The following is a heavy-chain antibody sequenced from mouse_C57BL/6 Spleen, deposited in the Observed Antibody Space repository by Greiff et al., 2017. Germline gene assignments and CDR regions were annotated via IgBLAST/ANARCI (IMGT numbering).Heavy chain of an antibody. V-gene: IGHV1-55*01. Sequence: VQLQQPGAELVKPGASVKMSCKASGYTFTSYWITWVKQRPGQGLEWIGDIYPGSGSTNYNEKFKSKATLTVDTSSSTAYMQLSRLTSEDSAVYYSAREEFYYSNYYAMDYWGQGTSVTVSS. J-gene: IGHJ4*01. CDR3: AREEFYYSNYYAMDY. CDR1: GYTFTSYW. D-gene: IGHD2-5*01. CDR2: IYPGSGST.